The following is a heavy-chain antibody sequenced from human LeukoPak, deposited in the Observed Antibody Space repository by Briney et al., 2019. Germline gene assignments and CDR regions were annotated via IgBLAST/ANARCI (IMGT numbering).Heavy chain of an antibody. D-gene: IGHD3-10*01. CDR1: GFTFSSYG. CDR3: AKARYGSGRAFGGMDV. J-gene: IGHJ6*02. CDR2: ISCDGSNK. Sequence: GGSLRLSCAASGFTFSSYGMQWVRQAPGKGLEWVAVISCDGSNKNYADSVKGRFTISRDNSKNTLYLQMNSLRAEDTAVYYCAKARYGSGRAFGGMDVWGQGTTVTVSS. V-gene: IGHV3-30*18.